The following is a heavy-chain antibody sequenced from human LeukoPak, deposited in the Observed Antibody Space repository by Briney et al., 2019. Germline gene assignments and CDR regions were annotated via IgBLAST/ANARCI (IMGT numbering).Heavy chain of an antibody. CDR1: GGSISSYY. CDR3: AREGDRLTMVRGVTDAFDI. V-gene: IGHV4-59*01. CDR2: IYYSGST. D-gene: IGHD3-10*01. J-gene: IGHJ3*02. Sequence: PSETLSLTCTVSGGSISSYYWSWIRQPPGKGLEWIGYIYYSGSTNYNPSLKSRVTISVDTSKNQFSLKLSSVTAADTAVYYCAREGDRLTMVRGVTDAFDIWGQGTMVTVSS.